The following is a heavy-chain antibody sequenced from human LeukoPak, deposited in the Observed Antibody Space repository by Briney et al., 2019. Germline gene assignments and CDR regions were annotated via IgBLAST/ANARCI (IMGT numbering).Heavy chain of an antibody. Sequence: GGSLRLSCAASGFSFSSYEMNWVRQAPGKGLEWVSFIYSGGNTHYSDSVKGRFTISRDNSKNTLYLQMNSLRAEDTAVYYCARRAGDYSHPYDYWGQGTLVTVSS. CDR1: GFSFSSYE. V-gene: IGHV3-53*01. D-gene: IGHD3-22*01. CDR2: IYSGGNT. J-gene: IGHJ4*02. CDR3: ARRAGDYSHPYDY.